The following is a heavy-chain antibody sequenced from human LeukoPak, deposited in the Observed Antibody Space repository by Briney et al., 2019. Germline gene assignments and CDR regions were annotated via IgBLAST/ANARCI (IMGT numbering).Heavy chain of an antibody. J-gene: IGHJ4*02. CDR1: GFTFSSYS. V-gene: IGHV3-66*01. D-gene: IGHD3-16*02. Sequence: GGSLRLSCAASGFTFSSYSMSWVRQAPGKGLEWVSVIYSGGSTYYADSVKGRFTISRDNSKNTLYLQMNSLRAEDTAVYYCARSSGDYVWGSYRYKQTYYFDYWGQGTLVTVSS. CDR3: ARSSGDYVWGSYRYKQTYYFDY. CDR2: IYSGGST.